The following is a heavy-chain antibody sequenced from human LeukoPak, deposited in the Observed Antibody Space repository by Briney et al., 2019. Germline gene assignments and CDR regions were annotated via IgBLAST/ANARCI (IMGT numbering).Heavy chain of an antibody. CDR1: GFTFSSYS. CDR3: AGSILTGYPNFDY. D-gene: IGHD3-9*01. CDR2: ISSSSSYI. V-gene: IGHV3-21*01. J-gene: IGHJ4*02. Sequence: GGSLRLSCAASGFTFSSYSMNWVRQAPGKGLEWVSSISSSSSYIYYADSVKGRFTISRDNAKNSLYLQMNSLRAEDTAVYYCAGSILTGYPNFDYWGQGTLVTVSS.